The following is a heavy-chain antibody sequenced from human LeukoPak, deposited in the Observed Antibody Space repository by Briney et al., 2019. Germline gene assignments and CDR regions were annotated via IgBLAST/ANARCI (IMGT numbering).Heavy chain of an antibody. CDR2: INADTGIR. CDR1: GYTFTSNS. V-gene: IGHV1-3*01. CDR3: ARDFNWVSDI. Sequence: ASVKVSCKTSGYTFTSNSMHWVRQAPGQSLEWMGWINADTGIRKYSENFQGRVTITTDTSARSAYMELSSLRSEDTAVYYCARDFNWVSDIWGQGTMVTVSS. J-gene: IGHJ3*02. D-gene: IGHD1-1*01.